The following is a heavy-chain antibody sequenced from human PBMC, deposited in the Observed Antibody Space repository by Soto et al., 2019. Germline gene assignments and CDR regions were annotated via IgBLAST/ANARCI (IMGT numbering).Heavy chain of an antibody. V-gene: IGHV1-69*13. CDR2: IIPIFGTA. Sequence: SVKVSCKASGGTFSSYAISWVRQAPGQGLEWMGGIIPIFGTANYAQKFQGRVTITADESTSTAYMELSSLRSEDTAVYYCASPSKQRLKPYYYYGMDVWGQGTTVTVSS. D-gene: IGHD6-25*01. CDR3: ASPSKQRLKPYYYYGMDV. CDR1: GGTFSSYA. J-gene: IGHJ6*02.